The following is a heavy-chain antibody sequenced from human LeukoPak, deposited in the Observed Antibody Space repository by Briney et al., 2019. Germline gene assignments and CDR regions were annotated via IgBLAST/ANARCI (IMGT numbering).Heavy chain of an antibody. CDR1: GRSINKLY. V-gene: IGHV4-59*08. D-gene: IGHD2-15*01. CDR2: IYHTGRT. Sequence: PAEPLSLTRTLSGRSINKLYWSCLRPPPGKGLEWIGYIYHTGRTHHNPSLTSRATLSIDTSNNQFSLSLSSVTAADTAVYYCARYFDYCSGGNCYSEALDFWGQGTLVTVSS. CDR3: ARYFDYCSGGNCYSEALDF. J-gene: IGHJ4*02.